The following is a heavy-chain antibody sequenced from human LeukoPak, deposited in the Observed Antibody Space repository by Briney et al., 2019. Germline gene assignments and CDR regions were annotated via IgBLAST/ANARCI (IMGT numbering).Heavy chain of an antibody. CDR3: ARAGGSSDYWFDF. CDR2: ITSSSGSI. CDR1: GLRFTTYT. V-gene: IGHV3-21*01. Sequence: GGSLRLSCAASGLRFTTYTMTWVRQAPGKGLEWVSAITSSSGSISDADSVKGRFTISRDNAKSSLYLQMNSLRAEDTGVYFCARAGGSSDYWFDFWGREPWSPSPQ. D-gene: IGHD3-22*01. J-gene: IGHJ4*02.